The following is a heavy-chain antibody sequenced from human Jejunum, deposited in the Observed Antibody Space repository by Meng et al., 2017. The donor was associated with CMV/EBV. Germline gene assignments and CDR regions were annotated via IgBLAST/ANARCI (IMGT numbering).Heavy chain of an antibody. V-gene: IGHV1-8*02. CDR3: ATGVADFEY. CDR1: GYSFTSFG. D-gene: IGHD6-19*01. J-gene: IGHJ4*02. CDR2: MNPNRGTT. Sequence: QIQLVQSGGEVMQPGASVKVSCKASGYSFTSFGVNWVRQAPEQGLEWMGWMNPNRGTTGYAQKFQGRVTMTRNISKSTAYMDLSSLRSEDTAVYYCATGVADFEYWGQGTLVTVSS.